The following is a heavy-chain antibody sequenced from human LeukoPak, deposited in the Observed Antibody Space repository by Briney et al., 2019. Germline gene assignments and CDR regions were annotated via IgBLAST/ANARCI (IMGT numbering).Heavy chain of an antibody. CDR3: LKTFHSGSSGDY. Sequence: GGSLIRFCAASGLTFSTAWMAWVRQAPGKGLEWVGRIRSQTYGGTTDHGAPVKGRFTISRDDSKNTLFLQMDSLKTEDTAIYYCLKTFHSGSSGDYWGQATSVTVSS. J-gene: IGHJ4*02. CDR1: GLTFSTAW. D-gene: IGHD3-22*01. V-gene: IGHV3-15*01. CDR2: IRSQTYGGTT.